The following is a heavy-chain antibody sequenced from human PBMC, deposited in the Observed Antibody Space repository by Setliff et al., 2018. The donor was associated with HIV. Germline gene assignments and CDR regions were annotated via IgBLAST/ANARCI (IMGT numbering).Heavy chain of an antibody. D-gene: IGHD3-10*01. V-gene: IGHV4-28*01. CDR3: ARSALWFGEADWYFDL. Sequence: SETLSLTCAVSGYSVSSSYWWGWMRQPPGKGLEWIGWIGYIYKGGSTYYNPSLKSRVTMSVDTSKNHFSLKLRSVTAVDTAVYYCARSALWFGEADWYFDLWGRGALVTVSS. CDR1: GYSVSSSYW. CDR2: IYKGGST. J-gene: IGHJ2*01.